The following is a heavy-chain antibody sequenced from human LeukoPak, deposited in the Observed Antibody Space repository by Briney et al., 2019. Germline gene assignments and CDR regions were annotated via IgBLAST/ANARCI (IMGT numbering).Heavy chain of an antibody. Sequence: ASVKVSCKASGGTFSSYAISWVRQAPGQGLEWMGGIIPIFGTANYAQKFQGRVTITADESTSTAYMELSSLRSEDAAVYYCARGRNKMLRGAIGADTKYYSCYYMDVWGKGTTVTVSS. CDR1: GGTFSSYA. V-gene: IGHV1-69*13. CDR3: ARGRNKMLRGAIGADTKYYSCYYMDV. CDR2: IIPIFGTA. J-gene: IGHJ6*03. D-gene: IGHD3-10*01.